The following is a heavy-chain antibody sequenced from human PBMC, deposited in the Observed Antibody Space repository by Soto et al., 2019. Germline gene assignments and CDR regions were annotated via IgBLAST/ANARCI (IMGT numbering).Heavy chain of an antibody. Sequence: EVQLVESGGVVVQPGGSLRLSCAASGFTFDDYAIHWVRQAPGKGLEWVSLISWDGGSTYYADSVKGRFTISRDNSKNSLYLQMNSLRAEDTALYYCAKDRGGYSSSSHLDYWGQGTLVTVSS. CDR2: ISWDGGST. CDR1: GFTFDDYA. CDR3: AKDRGGYSSSSHLDY. J-gene: IGHJ4*02. V-gene: IGHV3-43D*04. D-gene: IGHD6-6*01.